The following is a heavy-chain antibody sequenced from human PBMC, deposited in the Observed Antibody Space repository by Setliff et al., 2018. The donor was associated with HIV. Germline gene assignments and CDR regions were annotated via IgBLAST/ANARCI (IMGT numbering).Heavy chain of an antibody. CDR1: GFTFRNAW. V-gene: IGHV3-15*01. Sequence: AASGFTFRNAWMNWVRQAPGKGLEWVGRIKSKADGGTTDYAAPVKGRFTFSRDDSKNTLYLQMNSLKTEDTAVYYCARELGGGRFLEWLLYGDAFDIWGQGTMVTVSS. D-gene: IGHD3-3*01. CDR3: ARELGGGRFLEWLLYGDAFDI. CDR2: IKSKADGGTT. J-gene: IGHJ3*02.